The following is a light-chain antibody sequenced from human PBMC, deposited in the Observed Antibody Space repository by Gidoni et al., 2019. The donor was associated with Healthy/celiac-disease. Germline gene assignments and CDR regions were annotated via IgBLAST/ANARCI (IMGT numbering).Light chain of an antibody. CDR1: QSVSSY. J-gene: IGKJ4*01. CDR3: QQRSNGPLT. CDR2: DAS. V-gene: IGKV3-11*01. Sequence: EIVLTQSPATLSLSPGERATLSGRASQSVSSYLAWYQQKPGQAPRLLIYDASNRATGIPARFSGSGSGTDFTLTISSLEPEDFAVYYCQQRSNGPLTFGGGTKVEIK.